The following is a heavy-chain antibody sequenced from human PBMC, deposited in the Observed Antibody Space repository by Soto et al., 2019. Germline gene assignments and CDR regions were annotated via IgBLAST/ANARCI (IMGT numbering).Heavy chain of an antibody. D-gene: IGHD2-21*01. CDR3: AASCVGCGGFNYYGMDV. J-gene: IGHJ6*02. V-gene: IGHV4-31*03. CDR2: IYYSGTT. CDR1: GGSISSGGYY. Sequence: QVQLQESGPGLVKPSQTLSLTCTVSGGSISSGGYYWNWIRQHPGKGLEWIGYIYYSGTTYYHPSLKSRVTISVDTSKNQFSLKLSSVPAADTAVYYCAASCVGCGGFNYYGMDVWGQGTTVTVSS.